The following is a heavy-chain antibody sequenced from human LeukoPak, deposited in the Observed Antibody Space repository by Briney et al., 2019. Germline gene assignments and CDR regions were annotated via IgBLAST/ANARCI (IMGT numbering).Heavy chain of an antibody. CDR3: ARASDFWSGYYVPDYYYYYMDV. J-gene: IGHJ6*03. D-gene: IGHD3-3*01. CDR2: IIPIFGTA. V-gene: IGHV1-69*13. Sequence: SVKVSCXASGGTFSSYAISWVRQAPGQGLEWMGGIIPIFGTANYAQKFQGRVTITADESTSTAYMELSSLRSEDTAVYYCARASDFWSGYYVPDYYYYYMDVWGKRTTVTVSS. CDR1: GGTFSSYA.